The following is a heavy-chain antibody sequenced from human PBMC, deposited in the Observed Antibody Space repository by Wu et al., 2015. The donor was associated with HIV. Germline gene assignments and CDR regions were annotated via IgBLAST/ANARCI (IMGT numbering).Heavy chain of an antibody. CDR3: ARAGHYYGSGSIVYYYYGMDV. Sequence: EVQLVQSGAELKKPGTSVKISCKISGYTFIDFYMHWVKQAPEKGLEWLGLIDPEDGETIFPQKFQGRVTLTADTSTDTAYMEIHSLRSEDTAVYYCARAGHYYGSGSIVYYYYGMDVWDQGP. CDR2: IDPEDGET. V-gene: IGHV1-69-2*01. J-gene: IGHJ6*02. CDR1: GYTFIDFY. D-gene: IGHD3-10*01.